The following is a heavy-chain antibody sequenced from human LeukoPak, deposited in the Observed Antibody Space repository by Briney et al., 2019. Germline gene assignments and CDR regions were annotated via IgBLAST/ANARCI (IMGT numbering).Heavy chain of an antibody. CDR2: IYPGDSDT. D-gene: IGHD2-2*02. CDR1: GYSVTSYW. V-gene: IGHV5-51*01. Sequence: GESLKISCKGSGYSVTSYWIGWVRQMPGKGLEWMGIIYPGDSDTRYSPSFQGQVTISADKSISTAYLQWSSLKASDTAMYYCARLKGCSSTSCYTAYYYYGMDVWGQGTTVTVSS. J-gene: IGHJ6*02. CDR3: ARLKGCSSTSCYTAYYYYGMDV.